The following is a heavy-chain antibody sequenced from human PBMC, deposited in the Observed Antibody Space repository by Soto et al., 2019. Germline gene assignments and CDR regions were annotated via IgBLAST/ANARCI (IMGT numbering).Heavy chain of an antibody. V-gene: IGHV3-23*01. J-gene: IGHJ3*02. CDR1: GFPYSSYA. CDR2: ISGSGGST. Sequence: PGASLNLSFAISGFPYSSYAMNWVRQAPRKGLEWVSAISGSGGSTYYAVSLKGRFNVSRDNSKKTVSLKMTRLRAENTAVYSCAKDGQKLSGYCEDSRRHDALAIARQGTMVTVSS. CDR3: AKDGQKLSGYCEDSRRHDALAI. D-gene: IGHD3-22*01.